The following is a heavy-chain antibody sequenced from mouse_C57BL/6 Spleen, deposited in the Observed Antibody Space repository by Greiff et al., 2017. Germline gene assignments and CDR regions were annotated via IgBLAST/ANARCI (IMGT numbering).Heavy chain of an antibody. Sequence: EVKVEESGGGLVKPGGSLKLSCAASGFTFSDYGMHWVRQAPEKGLEWVAYISSGSSTIYYADTVKGRFTISRDNAKNTLFLQMTSLRSEDTAMYYCARGVDPMDYWGQGTSVTVSS. D-gene: IGHD1-1*02. CDR1: GFTFSDYG. V-gene: IGHV5-17*01. CDR3: ARGVDPMDY. J-gene: IGHJ4*01. CDR2: ISSGSSTI.